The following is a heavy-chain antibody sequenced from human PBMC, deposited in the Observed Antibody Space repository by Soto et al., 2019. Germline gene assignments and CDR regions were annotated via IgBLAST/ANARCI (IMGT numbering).Heavy chain of an antibody. V-gene: IGHV4-39*01. D-gene: IGHD4-17*01. CDR1: GGSISSGDYF. CDR3: ARDRGDSNFDS. Sequence: PSETLSLTCTVSGGSISSGDYFWGWVRQPPGKGLEWIASFYYSGTTFYKPSLKSRVTISRDTSKNQFSLRLTSVTVADTALYFCARDRGDSNFDSWGQGSLVTVS. CDR2: FYYSGTT. J-gene: IGHJ4*02.